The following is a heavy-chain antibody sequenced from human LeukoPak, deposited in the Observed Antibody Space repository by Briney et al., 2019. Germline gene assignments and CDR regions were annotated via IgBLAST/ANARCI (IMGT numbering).Heavy chain of an antibody. J-gene: IGHJ4*02. CDR1: GFTFSNYW. CDR3: TRAVTMRFDY. CDR2: INSDGSST. V-gene: IGHV3-74*01. D-gene: IGHD4/OR15-4a*01. Sequence: GGSLRLSCAASGFTFSNYWMYWVRQAPGKGLVWVSRINSDGSSTSYEDSAKGRFTISRDNAKNTLYLQMSGLRAEDTAAYYCTRAVTMRFDYWGQGTLVTVSS.